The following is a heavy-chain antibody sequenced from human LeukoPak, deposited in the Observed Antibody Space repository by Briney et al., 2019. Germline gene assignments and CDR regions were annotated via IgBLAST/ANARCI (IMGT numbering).Heavy chain of an antibody. D-gene: IGHD3-22*01. J-gene: IGHJ3*02. CDR3: ARDLGVGSSGYYYEAFDI. CDR1: GYTFTGYY. V-gene: IGHV1-69*06. CDR2: IIPIFGTA. Sequence: SVRVSCKASGYTFTGYYMHWVRQAPGQGLEWMGGIIPIFGTANYAQKFQGRVTITADKSTSTAYMELSSLRSEDTAVYYCARDLGVGSSGYYYEAFDIWGQGTMVTVSS.